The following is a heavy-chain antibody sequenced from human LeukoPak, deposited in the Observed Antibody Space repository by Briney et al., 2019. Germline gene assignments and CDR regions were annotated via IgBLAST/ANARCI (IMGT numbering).Heavy chain of an antibody. J-gene: IGHJ4*02. V-gene: IGHV4-31*03. D-gene: IGHD3-10*01. CDR2: IYHSGTA. CDR1: GGSITSGGFY. Sequence: SETLSLTCTVSGGSITSGGFYWSWIRQPPGQGLEWIGYIYHSGTAYCNPSLKSRLSMSIDTSENRFSLHLNSVTAADTAVYYCARDGDYQASGSVFFDFWGQGILVTVSS. CDR3: ARDGDYQASGSVFFDF.